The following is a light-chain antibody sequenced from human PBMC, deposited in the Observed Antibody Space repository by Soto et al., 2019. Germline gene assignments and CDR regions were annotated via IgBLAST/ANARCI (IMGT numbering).Light chain of an antibody. Sequence: DIQMTQSPSSLSASVGDRVTITCRASQTISRNLNWYQQKAGKAPKLLIYAASSLQTGVPSTFSGSGSGTDFTLTISSLQPEDFAVYYCQQYNSWPITFGQGTRL. CDR2: AAS. CDR3: QQYNSWPIT. J-gene: IGKJ5*01. CDR1: QTISRN. V-gene: IGKV1-39*01.